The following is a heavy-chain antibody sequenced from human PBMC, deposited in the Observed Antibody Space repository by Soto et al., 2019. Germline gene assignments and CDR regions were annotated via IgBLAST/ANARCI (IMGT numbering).Heavy chain of an antibody. CDR1: GFTFSSYW. D-gene: IGHD3-16*01. J-gene: IGHJ5*02. CDR2: IKQDGSEK. Sequence: GGSLRLSCAASGFTFSSYWMSWVRQAPGKGLEWVANIKQDGSEKYYVDSVKGRFTISRDNAKNSLYLQMNSLRAEDTAVYYCASTYGGPNWFDHWGQGTLVTVYS. CDR3: ASTYGGPNWFDH. V-gene: IGHV3-7*03.